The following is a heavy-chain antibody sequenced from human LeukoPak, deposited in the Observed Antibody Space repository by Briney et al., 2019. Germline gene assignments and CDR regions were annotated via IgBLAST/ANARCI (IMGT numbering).Heavy chain of an antibody. D-gene: IGHD3-16*01. Sequence: PSETLSLTCAVSGGSISSSNWWSWVRQPPGKGLEWIGYIYYSGSTNYNPSLKSRVTISVDTSKNQFSLKLSSVTAADTAVYYCARGYGYYYYMDVWGKGTTVTISS. CDR1: GGSISSSNW. V-gene: IGHV4-4*02. CDR3: ARGYGYYYYMDV. J-gene: IGHJ6*03. CDR2: IYYSGST.